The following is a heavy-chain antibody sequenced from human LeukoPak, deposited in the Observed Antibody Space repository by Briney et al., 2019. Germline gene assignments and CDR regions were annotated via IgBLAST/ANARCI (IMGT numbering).Heavy chain of an antibody. CDR3: AAQDGFDI. J-gene: IGHJ3*02. Sequence: GGSLRLSCAASGFTFNTYGIHWVRQAPGKGLEWVAFIQYDGTNKYYADSVKGRFTISRDNAKNSLYLQMNSLRAEDTAVYYCAAQDGFDIWGQGTMVTVSS. V-gene: IGHV3-30*02. CDR1: GFTFNTYG. CDR2: IQYDGTNK.